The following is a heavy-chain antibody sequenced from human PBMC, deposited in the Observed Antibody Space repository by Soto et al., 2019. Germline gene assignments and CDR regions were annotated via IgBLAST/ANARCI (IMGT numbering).Heavy chain of an antibody. D-gene: IGHD2-8*02. V-gene: IGHV4-34*01. CDR2: INHSGST. CDR1: GGSFSGYC. CDR3: ARDKITGLFDY. Sequence: SESLSLTSAVDGGSFSGYCWSWIRQPPGTGLEWIGEINHSGSTNYNPSLKSRVTISVDTSKNQFSLKLTSVTAADTAVYYCARDKITGLFDYWGQGTLVTVSS. J-gene: IGHJ4*02.